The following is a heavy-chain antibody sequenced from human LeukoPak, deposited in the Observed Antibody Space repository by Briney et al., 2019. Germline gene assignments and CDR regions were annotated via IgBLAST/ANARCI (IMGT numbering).Heavy chain of an antibody. CDR2: IYYSGST. D-gene: IGHD3-10*01. CDR3: ASSIWFGELFFDY. J-gene: IGHJ4*02. V-gene: IGHV4-59*01. CDR1: GGSTSSYY. Sequence: SETLSLTCTVSGGSTSSYYWSWIRQPPGKGLEWIGYIYYSGSTNYNPSLKSRVTISVDTSKNQFSLKLSSVTAADTAVYYCASSIWFGELFFDYWGQGTLVTVSS.